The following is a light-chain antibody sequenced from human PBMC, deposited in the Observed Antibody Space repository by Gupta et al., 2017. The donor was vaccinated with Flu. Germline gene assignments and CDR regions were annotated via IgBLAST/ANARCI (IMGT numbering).Light chain of an antibody. CDR2: EVS. V-gene: IGLV2-14*01. Sequence: QSALTQPASVSGPAGQSIAISCTGTSSDVGGYNYVSWYQQHPGKAPTLMIYEVSNQPSGVSNRFSGSKSGNTASLTISGLQAEDEADYYCSSYTSSSTRVFGTGTKVTVL. CDR1: SSDVGGYNY. CDR3: SSYTSSSTRV. J-gene: IGLJ1*01.